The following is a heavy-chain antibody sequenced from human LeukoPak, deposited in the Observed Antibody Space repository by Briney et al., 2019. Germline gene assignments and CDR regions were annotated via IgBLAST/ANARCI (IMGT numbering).Heavy chain of an antibody. D-gene: IGHD4/OR15-4a*01. J-gene: IGHJ3*02. V-gene: IGHV1-46*01. CDR1: GYTFTNYH. CDR3: ARATWYGGNPSGAFDI. CDR2: INPSGGIT. Sequence: ASVKVSCKASGYTFTNYHLHRVRQAPGHGLEWMGIINPSGGITSYAQNFQDRVTMTRDTSPSTVYMELNSLRSEDTAVYYCARATWYGGNPSGAFDIWGQGTMVTVSS.